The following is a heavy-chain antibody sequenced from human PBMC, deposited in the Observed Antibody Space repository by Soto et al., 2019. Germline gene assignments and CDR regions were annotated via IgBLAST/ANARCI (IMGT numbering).Heavy chain of an antibody. V-gene: IGHV3-11*01. CDR1: GFTFSDYY. CDR2: ISSSGSTI. CDR3: ARDLRDYDCWSGYLNPPNYYYMDV. Sequence: QVQLVESGGGLVKPGGSLRLSCAASGFTFSDYYMSWIRQAPGKGLEWVSYISSSGSTIYYADSVKGRLTISRDNAKNSLYMQMKRLRAEDTAGYYSARDLRDYDCWSGYLNPPNYYYMDVWGKGTTVTVSS. D-gene: IGHD3-3*01. J-gene: IGHJ6*03.